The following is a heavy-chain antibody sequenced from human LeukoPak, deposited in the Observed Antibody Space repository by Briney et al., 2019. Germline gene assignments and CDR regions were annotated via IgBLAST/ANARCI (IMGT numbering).Heavy chain of an antibody. J-gene: IGHJ1*01. CDR2: IYYSGGT. CDR3: ARQGPEYSSSWLQH. V-gene: IGHV4-59*08. CDR1: GGSISTYY. Sequence: SETLSLTCAVSGGSISTYYWNWVRQPPGKGLEWIGYIYYSGGTNYNPSLKSRGTMSVDTSKNQFSLKLSSVTAADTAVYYCARQGPEYSSSWLQHWGQGTLVTVSS. D-gene: IGHD6-13*01.